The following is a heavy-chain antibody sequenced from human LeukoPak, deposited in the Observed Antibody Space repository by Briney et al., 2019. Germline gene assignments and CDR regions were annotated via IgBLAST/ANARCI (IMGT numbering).Heavy chain of an antibody. Sequence: SETLSLTCTVSGGSISSGDYYWSWIRQPPGKGLEWIGYIYYSGSTYYNPSLKSRVTISVDTPKNQFSLKLISVTAADTAVYYCARGGYCSSTSCYPIYWFDPWGQGTLVTVSS. J-gene: IGHJ5*02. CDR1: GGSISSGDYY. CDR3: ARGGYCSSTSCYPIYWFDP. V-gene: IGHV4-30-4*08. D-gene: IGHD2-2*01. CDR2: IYYSGST.